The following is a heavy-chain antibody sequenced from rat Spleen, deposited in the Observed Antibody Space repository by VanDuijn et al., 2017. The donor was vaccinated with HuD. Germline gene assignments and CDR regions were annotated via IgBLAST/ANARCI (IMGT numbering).Heavy chain of an antibody. CDR2: MWTDGDT. V-gene: IGHV2-32*01. Sequence: QVQLKESGPGLVQPSQTLSLTCTVSGFSLTDYHVHWVRQPPGKGLEWMGLMWTDGDTSYNSALKSRLSISRDTSRSQVFLKMNSLQTEDTAIYYCTREGTTTSVFAYWGQGTLVTVSS. CDR3: TREGTTTSVFAY. CDR1: GFSLTDYH. J-gene: IGHJ3*01. D-gene: IGHD1-5*01.